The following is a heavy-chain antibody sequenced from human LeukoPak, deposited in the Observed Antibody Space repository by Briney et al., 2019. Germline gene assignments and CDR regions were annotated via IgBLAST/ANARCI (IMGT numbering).Heavy chain of an antibody. CDR3: ARSSRGLDAFDI. CDR1: GYTFTGSY. Sequence: ASVKVSCKASGYTFTGSYMHWMRQAPGQGLEWMGWIIPNSGGTSYARKFQGRVTMTRDTSISTAYMEVSRLRSDDTAVYYCARSSRGLDAFDIWGQGTMVTVSS. CDR2: IIPNSGGT. D-gene: IGHD5-24*01. V-gene: IGHV1-2*02. J-gene: IGHJ3*02.